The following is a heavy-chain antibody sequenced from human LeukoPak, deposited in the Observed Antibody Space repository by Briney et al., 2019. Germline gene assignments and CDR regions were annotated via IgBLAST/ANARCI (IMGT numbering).Heavy chain of an antibody. CDR2: IFYSGST. CDR3: GRYSCTATTCYIFDY. Sequence: KPSETLSLTCTVSGGSISGYFWSWIRQPPGKGLEWIGYIFYSGSTNYNPSLKSRVNISGDTSKKQFSLKRSCVSRADRALFHCGRYSCTATTCYIFDYWGQGTLVTVSS. D-gene: IGHD2-2*02. J-gene: IGHJ4*02. V-gene: IGHV4-59*12. CDR1: GGSISGYF.